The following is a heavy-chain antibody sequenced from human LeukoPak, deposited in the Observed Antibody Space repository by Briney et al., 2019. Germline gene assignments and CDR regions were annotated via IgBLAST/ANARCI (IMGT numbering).Heavy chain of an antibody. CDR2: IRYDGSNK. CDR1: GFTFSSYA. V-gene: IGHV3-30*02. J-gene: IGHJ4*02. Sequence: GGSLRLSCAASGFTFSSYAMHWVRQAPGKGLEWVAFIRYDGSNKYYADSVKGRFTISRDNSKNTLYLQMNSLRAEDTAVYYCAKDRRVPAALDYWGQGTLVTVSS. CDR3: AKDRRVPAALDY. D-gene: IGHD2-2*01.